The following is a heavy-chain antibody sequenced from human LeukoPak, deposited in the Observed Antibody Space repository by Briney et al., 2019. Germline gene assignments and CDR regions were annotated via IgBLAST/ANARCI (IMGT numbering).Heavy chain of an antibody. V-gene: IGHV4-34*01. J-gene: IGHJ6*03. CDR1: GGSFSGYY. CDR2: INHSGST. CDR3: ARGAFWSGYYPYYYYYYYMGV. Sequence: SETLSLTCAVYGGSFSGYYWSWIRQPPGKGLEWIGEINHSGSTNYNPSLKSRVTISVDTSKNQFSLKLSSVTAADTAVYYCARGAFWSGYYPYYYYYYYMGVWGKGTTVTVSS. D-gene: IGHD3-3*01.